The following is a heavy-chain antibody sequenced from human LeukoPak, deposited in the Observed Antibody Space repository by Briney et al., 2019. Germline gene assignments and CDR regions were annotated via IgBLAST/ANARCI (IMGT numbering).Heavy chain of an antibody. CDR2: INHSGST. V-gene: IGHV4-34*01. CDR3: ATWRRGNYVWGSYRYWHYFDY. J-gene: IGHJ4*02. D-gene: IGHD3-16*02. Sequence: SETLSLTCAVYGGSFSGYYWSWIRQPPGKGLEWIGEINHSGSTNYNPSLKSRVTISVDTSKNQFSLKLSSVTAADTAVYYCATWRRGNYVWGSYRYWHYFDYWGQGTLVTVSS. CDR1: GGSFSGYY.